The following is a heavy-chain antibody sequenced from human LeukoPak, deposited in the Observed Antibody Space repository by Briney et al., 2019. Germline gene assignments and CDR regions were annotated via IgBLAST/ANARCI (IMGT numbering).Heavy chain of an antibody. J-gene: IGHJ4*02. CDR2: INHSGST. V-gene: IGHV4-34*01. Sequence: GSLRLSCAASGFTVSSNYMSWVRQPPGKGLEWIGEINHSGSTNYNPSLKSRVTISVDTSKNQFSLKLSTVTAADTAVYYCARTYGSGSRPYYFDYWGQGTLVTVSS. D-gene: IGHD3-10*01. CDR3: ARTYGSGSRPYYFDY. CDR1: GFTVSSNY.